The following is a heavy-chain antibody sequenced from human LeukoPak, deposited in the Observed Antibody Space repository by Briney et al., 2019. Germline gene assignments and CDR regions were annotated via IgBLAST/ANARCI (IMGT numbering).Heavy chain of an antibody. Sequence: GGSLRLSCAAPGFTFSSYAMSWVRQAPGKGLEWVANIKQDGSEKYHVDSVKGRFTVSRDNAKNLLYLQLNSLRAEDTAVYYCAKLQWEPPDHWGQGTLVTVSS. CDR3: AKLQWEPPDH. V-gene: IGHV3-7*03. CDR2: IKQDGSEK. D-gene: IGHD1-26*01. CDR1: GFTFSSYA. J-gene: IGHJ4*02.